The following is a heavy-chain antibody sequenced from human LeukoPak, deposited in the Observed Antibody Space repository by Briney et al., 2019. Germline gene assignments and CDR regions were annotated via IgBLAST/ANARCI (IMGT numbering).Heavy chain of an antibody. V-gene: IGHV4-39*07. CDR3: ARGGEYYYDSSGYWKYYFDY. CDR1: GGSISSSSYY. Sequence: SETLSLTCTVSGGSISSSSYYWGWIRQPPGKGLEWIGSIYYGGSTYYDPSLKSRVTISVDTSKNQFSLKLSSVTAADTAVYYCARGGEYYYDSSGYWKYYFDYWGQGTLVTVSS. D-gene: IGHD3-22*01. CDR2: IYYGGST. J-gene: IGHJ4*02.